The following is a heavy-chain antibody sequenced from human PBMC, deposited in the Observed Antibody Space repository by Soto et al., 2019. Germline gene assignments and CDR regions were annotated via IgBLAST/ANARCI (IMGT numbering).Heavy chain of an antibody. J-gene: IGHJ6*02. CDR3: AAQRLLNYYYYGIDV. Sequence: QVQLVQSGAEVKKPGSSVKVSCKASGCTFSSYAISWVRQAPGQGLEWMGGIIPIFGKANYAQKFQGRVTITADESTSTGSMELSSLRAEDTAVYYCAAQRLLNYYYYGIDVWGQGTTVTVSS. V-gene: IGHV1-69*12. CDR2: IIPIFGKA. D-gene: IGHD2-8*01. CDR1: GCTFSSYA.